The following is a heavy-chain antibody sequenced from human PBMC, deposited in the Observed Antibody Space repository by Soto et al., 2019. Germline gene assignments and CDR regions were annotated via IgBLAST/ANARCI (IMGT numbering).Heavy chain of an antibody. CDR3: TRDLNGGNPFDY. CDR1: GYTLPNYS. CDR2: INPGSGYT. V-gene: IGHV1-3*01. Sequence: QVQFVQSGAEVKKPGASVRLSCKPSGYTLPNYSIQWVRQAAGQGLQWLGWINPGSGYTEYSPRFQGRVTLSRDNSASTFYMDLTSLTSEDTAVYFCTRDLNGGNPFDYWGQGTLVTVSS. J-gene: IGHJ4*02. D-gene: IGHD2-8*01.